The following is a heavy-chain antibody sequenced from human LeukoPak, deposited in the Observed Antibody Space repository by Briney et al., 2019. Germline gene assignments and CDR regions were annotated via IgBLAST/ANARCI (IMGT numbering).Heavy chain of an antibody. CDR3: AREYPGQSNNHDY. D-gene: IGHD1/OR15-1a*01. J-gene: IGHJ4*02. Sequence: ASVKVSCKASGGTFSSYAISWVRQAPGQRLEWMGWINAGNGNTKYSQKFQGRVTITRDTSASTAYMELSSLRSEDTAVYYCAREYPGQSNNHDYWGQGTLVTVSS. V-gene: IGHV1-3*01. CDR2: INAGNGNT. CDR1: GGTFSSYA.